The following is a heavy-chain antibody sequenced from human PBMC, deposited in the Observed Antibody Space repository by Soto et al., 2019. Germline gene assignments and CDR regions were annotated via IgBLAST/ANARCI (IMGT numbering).Heavy chain of an antibody. CDR1: GGSISSSNW. D-gene: IGHD6-19*01. Sequence: QVQLQESGPGLVKPSGTLSLTCAVSGGSISSSNWWSWVRQPPGKGLEWIGEIYHSGSTNYNTSLKGRVTISVAKSTNQFSLKLSSVTAADTAVYYCANTQAVAGAMDFDYWGQGTLVTVSS. CDR3: ANTQAVAGAMDFDY. V-gene: IGHV4-4*02. J-gene: IGHJ4*02. CDR2: IYHSGST.